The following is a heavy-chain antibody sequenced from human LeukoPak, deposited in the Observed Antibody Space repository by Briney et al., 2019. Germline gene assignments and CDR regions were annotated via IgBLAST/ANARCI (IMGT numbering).Heavy chain of an antibody. CDR2: ITNDGSGT. CDR3: AKDQGARYFGSGSNWFDP. V-gene: IGHV3-74*01. D-gene: IGHD3-10*01. J-gene: IGHJ5*02. Sequence: GGSLRLSCAASGFPLSNYWMHWVRQPPGKGLVWVAHITNDGSGTSYADSVKGRFTISRDHAKYTLYLQMNSLRVEDMAVYYCAKDQGARYFGSGSNWFDPWGQGTLVTVSS. CDR1: GFPLSNYW.